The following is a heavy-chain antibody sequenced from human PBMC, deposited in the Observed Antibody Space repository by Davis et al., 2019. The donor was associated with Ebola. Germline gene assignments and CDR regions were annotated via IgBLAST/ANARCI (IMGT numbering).Heavy chain of an antibody. D-gene: IGHD6-19*01. CDR1: GFTFSGSA. CDR2: IRSKANSYAT. V-gene: IGHV3-73*01. CDR3: ARDQPFVAVANY. J-gene: IGHJ4*02. Sequence: GESLKISCAASGFTFSGSAMHWVRQVSGKGLEWVGRIRSKANSYATAYAASVKGRFTISRDDSKNTAYLQMNSLKTEDTAVYYCARDQPFVAVANYWGQGTLVTVSS.